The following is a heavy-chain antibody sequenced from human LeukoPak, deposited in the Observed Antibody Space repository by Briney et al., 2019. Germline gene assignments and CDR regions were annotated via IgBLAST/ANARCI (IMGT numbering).Heavy chain of an antibody. J-gene: IGHJ3*02. Sequence: GGSLRLSCAASGFTVSNNYMSWVRQAPGKGLEWVSLIYNAGSTYYADSVKGRFTISRDNSKNTLYLQMNSLRAEDTAVYYCARGKTRRDGYKSGAFDIWGQGTMVTVSS. D-gene: IGHD5-24*01. CDR1: GFTVSNNY. CDR3: ARGKTRRDGYKSGAFDI. CDR2: IYNAGST. V-gene: IGHV3-53*01.